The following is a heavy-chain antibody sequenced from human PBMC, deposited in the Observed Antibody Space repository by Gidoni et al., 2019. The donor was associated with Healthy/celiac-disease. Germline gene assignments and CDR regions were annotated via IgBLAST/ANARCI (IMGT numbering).Heavy chain of an antibody. CDR2: ISGSVGST. Sequence: EVQLLESGGGLVQPGGALRLHCAASGFPFRSSAMRWVRQAPGKGLGGVSAISGSVGSTYYADAVKGRFTISRDNSKNTLYLQMNSLRAEDTAVYYWAKAAPLGYDSSGYSPQDYWGQGTLVTVSS. CDR3: AKAAPLGYDSSGYSPQDY. J-gene: IGHJ4*02. CDR1: GFPFRSSA. V-gene: IGHV3-23*01. D-gene: IGHD3-22*01.